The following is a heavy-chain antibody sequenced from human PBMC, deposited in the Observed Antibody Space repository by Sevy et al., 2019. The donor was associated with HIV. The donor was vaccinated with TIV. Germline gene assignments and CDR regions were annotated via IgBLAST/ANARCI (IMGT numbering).Heavy chain of an antibody. CDR3: AKDVPRDFWSAYSPGYFDY. J-gene: IGHJ4*02. Sequence: GGSLRLSCAVSGFRLDYYAMTWVRQAPGKGLEWVSTISSNGLSTYYTDSVKGRFNIFRDNFKNTPYLQMNSLRVEDTAVYFCAKDVPRDFWSAYSPGYFDYWGQGSLVTVSS. CDR1: GFRLDYYA. CDR2: ISSNGLST. V-gene: IGHV3-23*01. D-gene: IGHD3-3*01.